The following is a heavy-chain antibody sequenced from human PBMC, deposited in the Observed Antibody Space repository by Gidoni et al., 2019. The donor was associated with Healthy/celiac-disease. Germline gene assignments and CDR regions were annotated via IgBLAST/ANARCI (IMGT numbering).Heavy chain of an antibody. V-gene: IGHV1-69*06. CDR1: GCTFSSYA. J-gene: IGHJ4*02. CDR3: ARYYGSGSWAPFDY. D-gene: IGHD3-10*01. CDR2: IIPIFGTA. Sequence: QVQLVQSGAEVKKPGSSVKVSCKASGCTFSSYAISWVRQAPGQGLEWMGGIIPIFGTASYAQKFQGRVTITADKSTSTAYMELSSLRSEDTAVYYCARYYGSGSWAPFDYWGQGTLVTVSS.